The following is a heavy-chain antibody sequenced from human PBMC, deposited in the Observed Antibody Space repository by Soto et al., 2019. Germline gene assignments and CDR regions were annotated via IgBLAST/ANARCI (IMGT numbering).Heavy chain of an antibody. CDR3: ATSQKGYNWNYFDH. J-gene: IGHJ4*02. D-gene: IGHD1-20*01. CDR2: IYYSGFT. V-gene: IGHV4-30-4*01. Sequence: SETLSLTCSVSGGSISSGDYYWSWIRQPPGKGLEWIGYIYYSGFTSYNPSLESRVSVSVDTSKSQFSLKLSAVTAADTAVYYCATSQKGYNWNYFDHWGQGALVTVSS. CDR1: GGSISSGDYY.